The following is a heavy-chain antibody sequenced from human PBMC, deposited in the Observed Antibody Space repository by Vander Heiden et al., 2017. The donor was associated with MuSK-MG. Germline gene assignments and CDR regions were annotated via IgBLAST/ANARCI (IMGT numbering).Heavy chain of an antibody. Sequence: VQLVESGGGLVKPGESLRLSCSASGFPFSTYSMNWVRQAPGKGLEWVSSIRGSSRYIYYADSVKGRFTVSRDNAKNLLYLQMNSLRVEDTAVYYCARELYSSAHFDNFDYWGQGTLVTVSS. CDR3: ARELYSSAHFDNFDY. J-gene: IGHJ4*02. CDR2: IRGSSRYI. D-gene: IGHD6-25*01. V-gene: IGHV3-21*06. CDR1: GFPFSTYS.